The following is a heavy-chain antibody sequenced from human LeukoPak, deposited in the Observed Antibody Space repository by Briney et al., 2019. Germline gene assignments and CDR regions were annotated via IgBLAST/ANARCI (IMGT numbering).Heavy chain of an antibody. CDR2: FDPEDGET. D-gene: IGHD1-7*01. CDR3: ATDDGITGTTGS. CDR1: GYTLTELS. Sequence: ASVKVSCKVSGYTLTELSMHWVRQAPGKGLEWTGGFDPEDGETIYAQKFQGRVTMTEDTSTDTAYMELSSLRSEDTAVYYCATDDGITGTTGSWGQGTLVTVSS. J-gene: IGHJ5*02. V-gene: IGHV1-24*01.